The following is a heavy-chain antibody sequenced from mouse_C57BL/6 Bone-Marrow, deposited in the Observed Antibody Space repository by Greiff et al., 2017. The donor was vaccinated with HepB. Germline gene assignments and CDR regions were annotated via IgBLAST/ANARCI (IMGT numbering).Heavy chain of an antibody. V-gene: IGHV1-58*01. Sequence: VQLQQSGAELVRPGSSVKMSCKASGYTFTSYGINWVKQRPGQGLEWIGFIYTGNGYTEYNEKFKGKATLTSDTSSSTAYMQLSSLTSEDSANYGCATWNFDVWGKGTTVTVSA. CDR1: GYTFTSYG. J-gene: IGHJ1*03. CDR2: IYTGNGYT. CDR3: ATWNFDV.